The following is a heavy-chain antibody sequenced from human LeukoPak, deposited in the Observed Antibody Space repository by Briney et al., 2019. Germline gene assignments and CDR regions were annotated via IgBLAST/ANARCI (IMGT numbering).Heavy chain of an antibody. Sequence: GASVKVSCKASGYTFTSYGISWVRQAPGQGLEWMGWISAYNGNTNYAQKLQGRVTMTTDTSTSTAYMELRSLRSDDTAVYYCARLPHIVLMVYAEILDYYYGMDVWGQGTTVTVSS. V-gene: IGHV1-18*01. CDR3: ARLPHIVLMVYAEILDYYYGMDV. CDR2: ISAYNGNT. CDR1: GYTFTSYG. D-gene: IGHD2-8*01. J-gene: IGHJ6*02.